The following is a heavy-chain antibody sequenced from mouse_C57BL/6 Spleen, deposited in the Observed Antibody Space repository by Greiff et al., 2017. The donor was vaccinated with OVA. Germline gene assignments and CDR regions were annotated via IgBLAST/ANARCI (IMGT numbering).Heavy chain of an antibody. V-gene: IGHV1-64*01. J-gene: IGHJ4*01. CDR3: ARNGYDVGYAMDY. Sequence: VQLQQSGAELVKPGASVKLSCKASGYTFTSYWMHWVKQRPGQGLEWIGMIHPNSGSTNYNEKFKSKATLTVDKSSSTAYMQLSSLTSEDSAIYYCARNGYDVGYAMDYWGQGTSVTVSS. D-gene: IGHD2-2*01. CDR1: GYTFTSYW. CDR2: IHPNSGST.